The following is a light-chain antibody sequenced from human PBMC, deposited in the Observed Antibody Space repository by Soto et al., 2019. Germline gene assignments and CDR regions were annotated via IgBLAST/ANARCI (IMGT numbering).Light chain of an antibody. CDR1: HSVSSSY. J-gene: IGKJ5*01. Sequence: EIVLTQSPGTLSLSPGGRATLSCRASHSVSSSYLAWYQQKPGQAPRLLIYGASSRATGIPDRFSGSGSGTDFTLTISSLEPEDFAVYYCLQYGNSPITFGQGTRLEIK. CDR2: GAS. CDR3: LQYGNSPIT. V-gene: IGKV3-20*01.